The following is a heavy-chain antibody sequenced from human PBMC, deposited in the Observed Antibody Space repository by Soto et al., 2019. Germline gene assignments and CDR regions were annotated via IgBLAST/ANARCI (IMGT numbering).Heavy chain of an antibody. V-gene: IGHV1-69*13. CDR2: IIPIFGTA. J-gene: IGHJ4*02. Sequence: SVKVSCKASGGTFSSYAISWVRQAPGQGLEWMGGIIPIFGTANYAQKFQGRVTITADESTSTAYMELSSLRSEDTAVYYCARGDYYGSGRYHNVDYWGQGTLVTVSS. CDR3: ARGDYYGSGRYHNVDY. D-gene: IGHD3-10*01. CDR1: GGTFSSYA.